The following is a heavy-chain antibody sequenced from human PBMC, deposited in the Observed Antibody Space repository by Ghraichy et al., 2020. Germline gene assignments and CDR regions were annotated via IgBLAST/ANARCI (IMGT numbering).Heavy chain of an antibody. J-gene: IGHJ4*02. CDR1: GGSFSGYY. V-gene: IGHV4-34*01. CDR2: INHSGST. Sequence: SETLSLTCAVYGGSFSGYYWSWIRQPPGKGLEWIGEINHSGSTNYNPSLESRVTISVDTSKNQFSLKLSSVTAADTAVYDCARGPIYGDYPFDYWGQGTLVTVSS. CDR3: ARGPIYGDYPFDY. D-gene: IGHD4-17*01.